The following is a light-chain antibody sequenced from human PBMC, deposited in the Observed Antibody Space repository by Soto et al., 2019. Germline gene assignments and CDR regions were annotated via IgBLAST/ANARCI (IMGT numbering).Light chain of an antibody. CDR1: SSDVGSYNL. CDR3: SSYTSTSTIL. J-gene: IGLJ2*01. CDR2: EVS. V-gene: IGLV2-14*02. Sequence: QSVLTQPASVSGSPGQSITISCTGTSSDVGSYNLVSWYQQHPGKAPKLIMYEVSYRPSGVSNRFSGSKSGNTASLTISGLQAEDEADYYCSSYTSTSTILFGGGTKVTVL.